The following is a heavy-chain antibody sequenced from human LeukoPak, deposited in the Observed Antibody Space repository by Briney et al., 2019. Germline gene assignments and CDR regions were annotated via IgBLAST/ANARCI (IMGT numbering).Heavy chain of an antibody. CDR1: GFTFNNYA. D-gene: IGHD6-13*01. V-gene: IGHV3-23*01. J-gene: IGHJ4*02. Sequence: PGGSLRLPCVASGFTFNNYAMIWVRQSPGKGPEWVSKIGGGGGRTYSADSVKGRFTVSRDNSKNTLYLQMNTLRAEDTAVYYCASDLGYSSSSRLHFDTWGQGTLVTVSS. CDR2: IGGGGGRT. CDR3: ASDLGYSSSSRLHFDT.